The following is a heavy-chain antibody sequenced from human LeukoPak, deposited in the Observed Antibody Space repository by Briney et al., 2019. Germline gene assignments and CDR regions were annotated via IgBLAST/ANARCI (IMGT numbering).Heavy chain of an antibody. CDR1: GYSFTSYW. CDR3: ARVYYDFWSGHNWFDP. Sequence: GESLKISCKGSGYSFTSYWIGWVRQMPGKGLEWMGIIYPGDSDTRYSPSFQGQVTISADKSISTAYLQWSSLKASDTAMYYCARVYYDFWSGHNWFDPWGQGTLVTVSS. J-gene: IGHJ5*02. CDR2: IYPGDSDT. D-gene: IGHD3-3*01. V-gene: IGHV5-51*01.